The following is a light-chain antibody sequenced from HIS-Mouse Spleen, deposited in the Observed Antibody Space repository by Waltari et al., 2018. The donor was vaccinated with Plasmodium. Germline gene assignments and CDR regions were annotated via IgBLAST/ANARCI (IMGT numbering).Light chain of an antibody. CDR1: AFPKKY. CDR2: EDS. Sequence: SYELTQPPSVSVSPGQTARITCPGAAFPKKYASWYQQKSGQAPVLVIYEDSKRPSGIPERFSGSSSGTMATLTISGAQVEDEADYYCYSTDSSGNHRVFGGGTKLTVL. V-gene: IGLV3-10*01. J-gene: IGLJ3*02. CDR3: YSTDSSGNHRV.